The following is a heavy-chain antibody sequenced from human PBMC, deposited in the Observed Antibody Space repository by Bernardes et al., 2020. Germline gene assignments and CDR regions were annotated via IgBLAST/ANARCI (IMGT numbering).Heavy chain of an antibody. CDR2: IYYSGST. J-gene: IGHJ4*02. CDR3: ARWGGYSSSTSCYEGAHFDY. CDR1: GGSISSSSYY. Sequence: SETLSLTCTVSGGSISSSSYYWGWIRQPPGKGLEWIGSIYYSGSTYYNPSLKSRVTISVDTSKNQFSLKLSSVTAADTAVYYCARWGGYSSSTSCYEGAHFDYWGQGTLVTVSS. D-gene: IGHD2-2*03. V-gene: IGHV4-39*01.